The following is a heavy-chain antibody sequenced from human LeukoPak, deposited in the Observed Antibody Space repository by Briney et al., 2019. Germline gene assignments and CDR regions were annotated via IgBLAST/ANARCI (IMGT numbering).Heavy chain of an antibody. V-gene: IGHV4-38-2*02. CDR1: GYSISSGYF. Sequence: SETLSLTCTVSGYSISSGYFWGWIRQPPGKGLECIGTIYHSGSTYYNPSLKSRVTISVDTSKNQFSLKLNSVTAADTAVYYCARIYSSSWFLNWFDPWGQGALVTVSS. J-gene: IGHJ5*02. D-gene: IGHD6-13*01. CDR3: ARIYSSSWFLNWFDP. CDR2: IYHSGST.